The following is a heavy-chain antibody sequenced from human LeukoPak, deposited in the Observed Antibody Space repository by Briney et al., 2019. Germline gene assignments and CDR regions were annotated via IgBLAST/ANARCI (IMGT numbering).Heavy chain of an antibody. CDR1: GGSISSSSYY. CDR3: ASYSSGYCRVDY. CDR2: IYYSGST. J-gene: IGHJ4*02. V-gene: IGHV4-39*01. Sequence: SETLSLTCTVSGGSISSSSYYWGWIRQPPGKGLEWIGSIYYSGSTYYNPSLKSRVTISVDTSKNQFSLKLSSVTAADTAVYYCASYSSGYCRVDYWGQGTLVTVSS. D-gene: IGHD3-22*01.